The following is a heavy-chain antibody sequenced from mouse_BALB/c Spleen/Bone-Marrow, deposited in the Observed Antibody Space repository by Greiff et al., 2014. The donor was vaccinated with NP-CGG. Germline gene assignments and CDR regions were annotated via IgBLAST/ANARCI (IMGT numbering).Heavy chain of an antibody. J-gene: IGHJ2*01. D-gene: IGHD4-1*01. CDR2: IHPNSGNT. CDR1: GYTFTSSW. CDR3: ARELGRRYYFDY. V-gene: IGHV1S130*01. Sequence: VQLQQSGSVLVRPGASVKLSCKASGYTFTSSWMHWAKQRPGQGLEWIGEIHPNSGNTNYNEKFKGKATLTVDTSSSTAYVDLSSLTSEDSAVYYCARELGRRYYFDYWGQGTTLTVSS.